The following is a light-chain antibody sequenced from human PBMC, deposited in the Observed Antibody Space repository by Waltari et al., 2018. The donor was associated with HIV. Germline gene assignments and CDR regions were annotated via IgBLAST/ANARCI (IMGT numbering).Light chain of an antibody. CDR3: QQYGGSPPIT. CDR1: QSVSSNY. CDR2: GAS. J-gene: IGKJ5*01. V-gene: IGKV3-20*01. Sequence: EIVLPQSPGTLSLSPGERATLSCRASQSVSSNYLAWYQQKPGQAPRLLIYGASSRATGIPDRFSGSGSGTDFTLTISRLEPEDFAVYYCQQYGGSPPITFGQGTRLEIK.